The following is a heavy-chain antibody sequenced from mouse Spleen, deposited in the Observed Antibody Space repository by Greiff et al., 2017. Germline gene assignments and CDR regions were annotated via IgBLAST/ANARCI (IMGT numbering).Heavy chain of an antibody. Sequence: QVQLQQSGAELVRPGTSVKVSCKASGYAFTNYLIEWVKQRPGQGLEWIGVINTGSGGTNYNEKFKGKATLTADKSSSTAYMQLSSLTSEDSAVYFCARWEGYDDYYAMDYWGQGTSVTVSS. J-gene: IGHJ4*01. CDR3: ARWEGYDDYYAMDY. V-gene: IGHV1-54*01. D-gene: IGHD2-14*01. CDR2: INTGSGGT. CDR1: GYAFTNYL.